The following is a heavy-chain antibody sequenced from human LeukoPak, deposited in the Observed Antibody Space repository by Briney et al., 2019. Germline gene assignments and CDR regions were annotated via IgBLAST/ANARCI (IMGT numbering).Heavy chain of an antibody. CDR3: ARHAGGISATGTRPFDY. CDR1: GASFSSSTYY. D-gene: IGHD6-13*01. CDR2: IYYSGST. J-gene: IGHJ4*02. Sequence: SETLSLTCTVSGASFSSSTYYWGWIRQPPGKGLGWIGRIYYSGSTYYNPSLKSRVTMSVDTSKNQFSLKLSSVIAADTAVYYCARHAGGISATGTRPFDYWGQGTLVTVSS. V-gene: IGHV4-39*01.